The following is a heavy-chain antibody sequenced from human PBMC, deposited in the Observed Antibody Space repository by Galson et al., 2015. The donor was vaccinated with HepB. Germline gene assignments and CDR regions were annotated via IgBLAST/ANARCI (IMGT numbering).Heavy chain of an antibody. J-gene: IGHJ6*02. D-gene: IGHD3-9*01. V-gene: IGHV1-58*01. CDR2: IVVGSGNT. CDR3: AADQLTGLTTYYYYGMDV. Sequence: SVKVSCKASGFTFTSSAVQWVRQARGQRLEWIGWIVVGSGNTNYAQKFQERVTITRDMSTSTAYMELSSLRSEDTAVYYCAADQLTGLTTYYYYGMDVWGQGTTVTVSS. CDR1: GFTFTSSA.